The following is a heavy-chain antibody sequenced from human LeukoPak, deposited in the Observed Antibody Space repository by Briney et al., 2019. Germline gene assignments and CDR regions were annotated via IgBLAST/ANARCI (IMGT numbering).Heavy chain of an antibody. Sequence: PSETLSLTCAVYGGSFSGYYWSWIRQPPGKGLEWIGEINHSGSTNYNPSLKSRVTISVDTSKNQFSLKLSSVTAADTAVYYCARDTTGTTQRGYYYMDVWGKGTTVTVSS. CDR1: GGSFSGYY. CDR2: INHSGST. J-gene: IGHJ6*03. CDR3: ARDTTGTTQRGYYYMDV. D-gene: IGHD1-1*01. V-gene: IGHV4-34*01.